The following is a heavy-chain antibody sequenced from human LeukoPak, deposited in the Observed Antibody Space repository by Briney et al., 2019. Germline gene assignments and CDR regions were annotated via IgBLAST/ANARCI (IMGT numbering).Heavy chain of an antibody. CDR1: GFTFSSYA. D-gene: IGHD6-6*01. V-gene: IGHV3-23*01. Sequence: GGSLRLSCAASGFTFSSYAMSWVRQAPGKGLEWVSAISGSGSSTYYAASVKGRFTISRDNSKNTLYLQMNSLRAEDTAVYYCAKCTASSLYYYYYMDVWGKGTTVTVSS. J-gene: IGHJ6*03. CDR3: AKCTASSLYYYYYMDV. CDR2: ISGSGSST.